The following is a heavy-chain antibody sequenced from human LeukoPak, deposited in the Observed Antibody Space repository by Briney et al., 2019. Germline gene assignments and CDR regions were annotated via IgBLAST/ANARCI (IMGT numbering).Heavy chain of an antibody. CDR3: ARERYNWNYAFDY. J-gene: IGHJ4*02. CDR2: ISGSGGST. Sequence: GGSLRLSCAAPGFTFSSYAMSWVRQAPGKGLEWVSAISGSGGSTYYADSVKGRFTISRDNAKNSLYLHLNSLRAEDTAVYYCARERYNWNYAFDYWGQGTLVTVSS. D-gene: IGHD1-7*01. CDR1: GFTFSSYA. V-gene: IGHV3-23*01.